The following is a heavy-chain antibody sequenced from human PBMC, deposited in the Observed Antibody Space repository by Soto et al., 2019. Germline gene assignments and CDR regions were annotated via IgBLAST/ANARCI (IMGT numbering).Heavy chain of an antibody. D-gene: IGHD3-3*01. V-gene: IGHV3-33*01. CDR3: ARDASYYSLWRGYYPSRNGMDV. J-gene: IGHJ6*02. CDR2: IWYDGSKK. CDR1: GFTFSSFG. Sequence: QVQVVESGGGVVQPGRSLRLSCAASGFTFSSFGMHWVRQAPGKGLEWVSLIWYDGSKKSYGDSVKGRFTISRDNSRNTLYLQKNSLSADDTAVYDCARDASYYSLWRGYYPSRNGMDVWGQGTTVTVSS.